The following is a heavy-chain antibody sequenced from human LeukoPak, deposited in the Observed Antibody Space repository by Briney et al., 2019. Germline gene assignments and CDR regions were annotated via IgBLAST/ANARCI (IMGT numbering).Heavy chain of an antibody. V-gene: IGHV4-59*04. CDR1: GGSISSYY. CDR3: ARSSSWYYFDY. D-gene: IGHD6-13*01. J-gene: IGHJ4*02. CDR2: IYYSGST. Sequence: SETLSLTCTVSGGSISSYYWSWMRQPPGKGLEWIGYIYYSGSTYYNPSLKSRVTISVDTSKNQFSLKLSSVTAADTAVYYCARSSSWYYFDYWGQGTLVTVSS.